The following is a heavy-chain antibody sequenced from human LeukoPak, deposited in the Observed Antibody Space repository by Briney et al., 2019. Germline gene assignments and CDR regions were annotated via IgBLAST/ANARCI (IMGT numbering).Heavy chain of an antibody. D-gene: IGHD3-9*01. Sequence: SETLSLTCAVSGGSFSGYYWSWIRQPPGKGLEWIGEINHSGSTNYNPSLMSRATISVDTSKNQFSLKLSSVTAADTTVYYCAGHLRYSYPHFDYWGQGTLVTVSS. CDR3: AGHLRYSYPHFDY. J-gene: IGHJ4*02. CDR1: GGSFSGYY. CDR2: INHSGST. V-gene: IGHV4-34*01.